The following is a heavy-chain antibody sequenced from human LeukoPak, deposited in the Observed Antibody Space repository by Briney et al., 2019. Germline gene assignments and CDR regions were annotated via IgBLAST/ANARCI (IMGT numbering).Heavy chain of an antibody. J-gene: IGHJ6*04. Sequence: GGSLRLSCAASGFTFSNAWMSWVRQAPGKGLEWVASIRYDGSNTYYADSVKGRFTISRDNSKNTLYLQMNSLRAEDTAAYYCAPGGFGGWDVWGKGTTVTVSS. CDR3: APGGFGGWDV. D-gene: IGHD3-10*01. CDR1: GFTFSNAW. V-gene: IGHV3-30*02. CDR2: IRYDGSNT.